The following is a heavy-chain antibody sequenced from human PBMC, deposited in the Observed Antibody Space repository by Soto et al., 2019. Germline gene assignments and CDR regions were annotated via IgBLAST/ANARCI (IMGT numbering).Heavy chain of an antibody. CDR2: LIGGHYGT. CDR1: GFTLQNYA. CDR3: AKGKSTGDIDWFDP. D-gene: IGHD3-10*01. Sequence: PXECLRLSCTACGFTLQNYAMAWVRQAPGKGLEWVSTLIGGHYGTAYSYSVKGRFTVSRDNSKNCLYLQMNSLGVEDTAMYFCAKGKSTGDIDWFDPWGQRSLVTVSS. J-gene: IGHJ5*02. V-gene: IGHV3-23*01.